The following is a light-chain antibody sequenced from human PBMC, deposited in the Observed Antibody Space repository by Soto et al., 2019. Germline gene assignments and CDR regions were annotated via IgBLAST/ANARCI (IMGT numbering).Light chain of an antibody. V-gene: IGKV1-5*01. Sequence: DIQMTQSPSTLSASVGDRVTITCRASQSISSWLAWYQQKPGKAPKLLIYDASSLESGVPSRFSGSGSGTEFPLTISSLPPDDFATYYRQQYNSYSTWTFGQGTKVEIK. CDR1: QSISSW. CDR2: DAS. J-gene: IGKJ1*01. CDR3: QQYNSYSTWT.